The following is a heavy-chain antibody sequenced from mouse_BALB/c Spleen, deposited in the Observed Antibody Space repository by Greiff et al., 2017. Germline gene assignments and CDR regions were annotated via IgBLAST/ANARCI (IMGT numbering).Heavy chain of an antibody. V-gene: IGHV3-6*02. CDR2: ISYDGSN. CDR3: ARYDYGHDAMDY. D-gene: IGHD1-1*01. Sequence: DVQLQESGPGLVKPSQSLSLSCSVSGYSITSGYFWYWIRQLPGNQLEWMGYISYDGSNNYNPSLKKRTSITRDTSKNPFFLKLNSVTTEDTATYYGARYDYGHDAMDYWGQGTSVTVSS. J-gene: IGHJ4*01. CDR1: GYSITSGYF.